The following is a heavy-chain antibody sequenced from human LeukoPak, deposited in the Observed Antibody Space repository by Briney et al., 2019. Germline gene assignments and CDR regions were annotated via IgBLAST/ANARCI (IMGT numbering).Heavy chain of an antibody. D-gene: IGHD6-6*01. CDR1: GASISSYY. V-gene: IGHV4-59*01. Sequence: SETLSLTCTVSGASISSYYWSWIRQPPGKGLEWIGYIYYSGSSNYNPSLKSRVTISVDTPKNQFSLKLSSVTTADTAVYYCARYSSWTGTDYWGQGTLVTVSS. J-gene: IGHJ4*02. CDR2: IYYSGSS. CDR3: ARYSSWTGTDY.